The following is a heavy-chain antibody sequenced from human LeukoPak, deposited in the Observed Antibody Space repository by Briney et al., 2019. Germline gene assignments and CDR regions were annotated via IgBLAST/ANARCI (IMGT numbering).Heavy chain of an antibody. CDR1: GGSISSYY. J-gene: IGHJ3*02. CDR3: ARDAWIQLDGVDI. D-gene: IGHD5-18*01. CDR2: IYYSGST. V-gene: IGHV4-59*01. Sequence: SETLSLTCTVSGGSISSYYWSWIRQPPGKGLEWIGYIYYSGSTNYNPSLKSRVTISVDTSKNQFSLKLSSVTAADTAVYYCARDAWIQLDGVDIWGQGTMVTVSS.